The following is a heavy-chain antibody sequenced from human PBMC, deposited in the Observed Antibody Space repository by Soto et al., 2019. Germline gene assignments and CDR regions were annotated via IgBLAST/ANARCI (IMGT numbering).Heavy chain of an antibody. CDR1: GFTFSSYD. J-gene: IGHJ6*03. CDR2: IGTAGDT. Sequence: EVQLVESGGGLVQPGGSLRLSCAASGFTFSSYDMHWVRQATGKGLEWVSAIGTAGDTYYPGSVKGRFTISRENAKNSLSLQMNSLRAGDTAVYYCARRGNSYGGYYYYMDVWGKGTTVTVSS. D-gene: IGHD5-18*01. V-gene: IGHV3-13*01. CDR3: ARRGNSYGGYYYYMDV.